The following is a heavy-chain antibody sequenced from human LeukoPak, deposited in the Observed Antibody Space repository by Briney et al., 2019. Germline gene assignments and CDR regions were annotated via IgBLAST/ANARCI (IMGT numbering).Heavy chain of an antibody. CDR1: GDGVSRNGPG. J-gene: IGHJ4*02. D-gene: IGHD6-13*01. Sequence: SQTLSLTCAISGDGVSRNGPGWNWIRQSPSRGLEWLGRTYYRSKWYNDYGSSLKSRVTITPETSKNQFSLQLTSVTPEDTAVYYCARDSGYSGSWSFDHWGQGILVTVSS. V-gene: IGHV6-1*01. CDR2: TYYRSKWYN. CDR3: ARDSGYSGSWSFDH.